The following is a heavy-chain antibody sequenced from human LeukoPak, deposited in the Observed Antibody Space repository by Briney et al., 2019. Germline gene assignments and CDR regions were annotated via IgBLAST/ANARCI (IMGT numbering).Heavy chain of an antibody. CDR2: FDPEDGET. Sequence: ASVKVSCKVSGYNLTELSMHWVRQAPGKGLEWMGGFDPEDGETIYAQKFQGRVTMTEDTSTDTAYMELSSLRSEDTAVYYCATGPYITIFGVVTTTFDYWGQGTLVTVSS. CDR3: ATGPYITIFGVVTTTFDY. V-gene: IGHV1-24*01. CDR1: GYNLTELS. D-gene: IGHD3-3*01. J-gene: IGHJ4*02.